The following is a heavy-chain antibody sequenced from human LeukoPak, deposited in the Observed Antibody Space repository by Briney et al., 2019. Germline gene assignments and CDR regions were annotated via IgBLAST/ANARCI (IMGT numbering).Heavy chain of an antibody. D-gene: IGHD2-15*01. J-gene: IGHJ4*02. CDR3: AREDSTRLFDY. Sequence: ASVKVSCKASGYTFTSYVINRVRQATGQGLEWMGWMNPNSGNTGYAQKFRGRVTITRNTSISTAYMELSSLRSEDTAVYYCAREDSTRLFDYWGQGTLVTVSS. CDR2: MNPNSGNT. CDR1: GYTFTSYV. V-gene: IGHV1-8*03.